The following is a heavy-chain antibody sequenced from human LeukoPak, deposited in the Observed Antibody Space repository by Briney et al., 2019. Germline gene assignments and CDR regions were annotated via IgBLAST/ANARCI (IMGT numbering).Heavy chain of an antibody. CDR1: GFIFSSYG. V-gene: IGHV3-23*01. CDR2: MSYNGGST. D-gene: IGHD1-1*01. J-gene: IGHJ4*02. CDR3: AKDVTGSQYYFDY. Sequence: GGSLRLSCAASGFIFSSYGMSWVRQAPGKGLEWVSAMSYNGGSTYYADSVKGRFTISRDNSKNTLYLQMNSLRAEDTAVYYCAKDVTGSQYYFDYWGQGTLVTVSS.